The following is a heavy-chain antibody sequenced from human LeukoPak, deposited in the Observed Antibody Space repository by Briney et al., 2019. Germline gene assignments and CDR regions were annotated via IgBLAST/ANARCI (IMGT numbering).Heavy chain of an antibody. D-gene: IGHD1-26*01. CDR2: ISTNGTNT. Sequence: GSLRLSCEASGYNFSDYWMHWVRQAPGKGLVWVSRISTNGTNTNYADSVKGRFTISRDNAKNTLYLQMSSLRVEDTAVYYCARASSGSYPYWGQGTLVTVSS. CDR3: ARASSGSYPY. J-gene: IGHJ4*02. CDR1: GYNFSDYW. V-gene: IGHV3-74*01.